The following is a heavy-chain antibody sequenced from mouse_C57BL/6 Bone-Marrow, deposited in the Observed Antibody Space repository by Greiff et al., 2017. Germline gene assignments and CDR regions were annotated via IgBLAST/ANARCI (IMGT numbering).Heavy chain of an antibody. CDR1: GFTFSDYY. J-gene: IGHJ2*01. D-gene: IGHD2-12*01. CDR3: SREGTTGYYFDY. CDR2: IKYDGSST. Sequence: EVKLVESEGGLVQPGSSLKLSCTASGFTFSDYYMAWVRQVPEKGLEWVAYIKYDGSSTYYLDSLKSRFIISRDNAKNILYLQMSRLKSEDTATYDCSREGTTGYYFDYWGQGTTLTVSA. V-gene: IGHV5-16*01.